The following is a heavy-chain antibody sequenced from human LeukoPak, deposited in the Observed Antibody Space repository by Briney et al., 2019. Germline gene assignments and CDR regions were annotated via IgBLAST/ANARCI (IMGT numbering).Heavy chain of an antibody. Sequence: GGSLRLSCAASGFTFSRYWMTWVRQAPGKGPEWVANIKEAGTEKFYVGSVKGRFTISRDNAKNSLYLQMNNLRADDTAVYDCARDADLGATITGGFDIWGQGTMVTVSS. J-gene: IGHJ3*02. D-gene: IGHD5-24*01. V-gene: IGHV3-7*01. CDR1: GFTFSRYW. CDR2: IKEAGTEK. CDR3: ARDADLGATITGGFDI.